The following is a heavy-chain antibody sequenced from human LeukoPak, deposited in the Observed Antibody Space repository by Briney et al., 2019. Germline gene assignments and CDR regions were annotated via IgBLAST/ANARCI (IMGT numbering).Heavy chain of an antibody. CDR3: ARDPAHANSGSLDY. J-gene: IGHJ4*02. CDR1: GYTFTSYG. Sequence: GASVKVSCKASGYTFTSYGISWVRQAPGQGLEWMGWISAYNGNTNYAQKLQGRVTMTTDTSTSTAYMELRSLRSEDTAVYYCARDPAHANSGSLDYWGQGTLVTVSS. CDR2: ISAYNGNT. D-gene: IGHD1-26*01. V-gene: IGHV1-18*01.